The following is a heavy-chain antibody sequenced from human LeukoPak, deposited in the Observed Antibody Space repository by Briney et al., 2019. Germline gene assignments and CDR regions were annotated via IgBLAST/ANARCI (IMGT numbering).Heavy chain of an antibody. D-gene: IGHD3-10*01. J-gene: IGHJ4*02. V-gene: IGHV3-30-3*01. CDR3: ARVDDSGSPDY. CDR1: GFTFSSYA. Sequence: GRSLRLSCAASGFTFSSYAMHWVRQAPGKGLEWVAVISYDGSNKYYADSVKGRFTISRDNAKNSLYLQMNSLRAEDTAVYYCARVDDSGSPDYWGQGTLVTVSS. CDR2: ISYDGSNK.